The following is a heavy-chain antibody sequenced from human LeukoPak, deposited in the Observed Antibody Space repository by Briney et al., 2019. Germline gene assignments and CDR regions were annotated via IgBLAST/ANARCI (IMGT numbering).Heavy chain of an antibody. CDR1: GFTFSSYD. CDR2: ISSTSNYI. Sequence: GSLRLSCVASGFTFSSYDMNWVRQAPGKGLEWVSSISSTSNYINYADSVKGRFTISRDNAKSSLYLQMNSLRVDDTAVYYCARTVFGAYNWFDPWGQGALVTVSS. CDR3: ARTVFGAYNWFDP. V-gene: IGHV3-21*01. J-gene: IGHJ5*02. D-gene: IGHD3-3*01.